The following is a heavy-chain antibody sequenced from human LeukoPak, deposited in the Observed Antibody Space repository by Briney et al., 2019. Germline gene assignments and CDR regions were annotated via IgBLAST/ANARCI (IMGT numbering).Heavy chain of an antibody. V-gene: IGHV1-8*03. D-gene: IGHD6-13*01. Sequence: VASVKVSCTASGYTFTSYDINWVRQATGQGLEWMGWMNPNSGNTGYAQKFQGRVTITRNTSISTAYMELSSLRSEDTAVYYCARAAAQGANWFDPWGQGTLVTVSS. J-gene: IGHJ5*02. CDR2: MNPNSGNT. CDR3: ARAAAQGANWFDP. CDR1: GYTFTSYD.